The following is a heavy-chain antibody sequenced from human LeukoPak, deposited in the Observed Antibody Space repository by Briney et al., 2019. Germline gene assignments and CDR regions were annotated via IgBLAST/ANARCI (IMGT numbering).Heavy chain of an antibody. CDR2: ISSSGSTI. Sequence: GGSLRLSCAASGFTFSDYYVSWIRQAPGKGLEWVSYISSSGSTIYYADSVKGRFTISRDNAKNSLYLQMNSLRAEDTAVYYCARERGYCSSTSCYLTADYWGQGTLVTVSS. V-gene: IGHV3-11*04. CDR1: GFTFSDYY. J-gene: IGHJ4*02. D-gene: IGHD2-2*01. CDR3: ARERGYCSSTSCYLTADY.